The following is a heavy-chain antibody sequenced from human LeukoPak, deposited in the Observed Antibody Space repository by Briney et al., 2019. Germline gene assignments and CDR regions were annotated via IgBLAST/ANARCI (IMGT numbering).Heavy chain of an antibody. D-gene: IGHD3-10*01. Sequence: GGSLRLSCAASGFTFSDYYMSWIRQAPGKGLEWVSYISSSGSTIYYADSVEGRFTISRDNAKNSLYLQMNSLRAEDTAVYYCARGVGLYQTRECYFDYWGQGTLVTVSS. J-gene: IGHJ4*02. CDR3: ARGVGLYQTRECYFDY. V-gene: IGHV3-11*01. CDR2: ISSSGSTI. CDR1: GFTFSDYY.